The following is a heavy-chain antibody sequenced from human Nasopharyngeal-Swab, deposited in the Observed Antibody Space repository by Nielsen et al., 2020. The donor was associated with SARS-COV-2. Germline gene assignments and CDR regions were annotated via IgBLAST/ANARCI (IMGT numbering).Heavy chain of an antibody. V-gene: IGHV3-21*01. CDR2: ISSSSSYI. Sequence: GESLKISCAASGFTFSGYSMNWVRQAPGKGLEWVSSISSSSSYIYYADSVKGRFTISRDNAKNSLYLQMNSLRAEDTAVYYCARFRITMARGVMFYYGMDVWGQGTTVTVSS. CDR3: ARFRITMARGVMFYYGMDV. CDR1: GFTFSGYS. J-gene: IGHJ6*02. D-gene: IGHD3-10*01.